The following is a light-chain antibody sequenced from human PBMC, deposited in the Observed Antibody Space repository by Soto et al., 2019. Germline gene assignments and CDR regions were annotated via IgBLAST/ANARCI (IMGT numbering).Light chain of an antibody. V-gene: IGKV1-17*03. J-gene: IGKJ2*01. CDR2: GAS. Sequence: DIQMTQSPSAMSVSVGDRVTITCRASQDISSYLAWFQQKPGKVPKRLIYGASDLQSGVPSRFSGSGSGTEFTLTISSLQPEDFATYCCLQHSSYPYTFGQGTKLEIK. CDR3: LQHSSYPYT. CDR1: QDISSY.